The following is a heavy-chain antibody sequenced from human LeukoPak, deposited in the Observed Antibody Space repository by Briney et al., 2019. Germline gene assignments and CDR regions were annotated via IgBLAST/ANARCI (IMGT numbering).Heavy chain of an antibody. D-gene: IGHD2-21*02. V-gene: IGHV1-18*01. CDR2: ISAYNGNT. CDR1: GYTFTSYG. Sequence: ASVKVSCKASGYTFTSYGISWVRQAPGQGLEWMGWISAYNGNTNYAQKLQGRVTMTTDTSTSTAYMELRSLRSDDTAVYYCAREPRGLLPTYCYYYYGMDVWGQGTTVTVSS. J-gene: IGHJ6*02. CDR3: AREPRGLLPTYCYYYYGMDV.